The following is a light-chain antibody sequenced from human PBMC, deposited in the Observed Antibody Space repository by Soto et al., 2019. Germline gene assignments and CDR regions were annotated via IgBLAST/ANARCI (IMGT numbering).Light chain of an antibody. CDR2: DAS. V-gene: IGKV1-5*01. CDR3: QQYDSSPWT. CDR1: QSISSW. Sequence: DIQMTQSPSTLSASVGDRVTITCRAGQSISSWLAWYQQKPGKAPKLLIYDASSLESGVPSRFSGSGSGTDFTLTISRLEPEDFAVYYCQQYDSSPWTFGQGTKVDI. J-gene: IGKJ1*01.